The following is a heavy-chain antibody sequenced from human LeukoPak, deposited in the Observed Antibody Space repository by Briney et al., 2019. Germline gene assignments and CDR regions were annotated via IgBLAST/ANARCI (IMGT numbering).Heavy chain of an antibody. CDR2: INHSGST. CDR3: ARGPHYYGSGSYLSRTSRWFDP. CDR1: GGSFSGYY. V-gene: IGHV4-34*01. Sequence: SETLSLTCAVYGGSFSGYYWSWIRQPPGKGLEWIGEINHSGSTNYNPSLKSRVTISVDTSKNQFSLKLSSVTAADTAVYYCARGPHYYGSGSYLSRTSRWFDPWGQGTLVTASS. D-gene: IGHD3-10*01. J-gene: IGHJ5*02.